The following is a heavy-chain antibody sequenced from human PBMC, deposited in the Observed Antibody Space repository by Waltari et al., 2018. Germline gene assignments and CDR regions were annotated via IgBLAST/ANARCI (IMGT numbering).Heavy chain of an antibody. CDR1: GFTFSNFW. V-gene: IGHV3-74*01. D-gene: IGHD2-15*01. CDR3: ANHRPGGYGMEV. CDR2: MTRDGTRT. J-gene: IGHJ6*02. Sequence: QLVESGGGLVQPGGSLRLSCVASGFTFSNFWMDWVRQAPGKGLGGGSRMTRDGTRTAYADPVKGRFPVSRDNSKNTWYLEMNSLRAEDTAVYYCANHRPGGYGMEVWGQGTTVTVSS.